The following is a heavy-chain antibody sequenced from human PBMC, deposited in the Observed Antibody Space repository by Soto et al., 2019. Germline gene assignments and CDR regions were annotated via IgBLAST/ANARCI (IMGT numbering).Heavy chain of an antibody. V-gene: IGHV3-30-3*01. CDR1: GFTFSSYA. CDR3: ARPLWRDDYNWGYFDL. D-gene: IGHD4-4*01. Sequence: HVQLVESGGDVVQPGRSLRLSCAASGFTFSSYAMHWVRQAPGKGLEWVAVISYDGSNKDYADAVKGRFTISRDNSKNTLYLQTNSLRAEDTAVYYCARPLWRDDYNWGYFDLWGRGTLVTVSS. J-gene: IGHJ2*01. CDR2: ISYDGSNK.